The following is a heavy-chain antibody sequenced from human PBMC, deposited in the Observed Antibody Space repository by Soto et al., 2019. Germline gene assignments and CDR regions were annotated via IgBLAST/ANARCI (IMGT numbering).Heavy chain of an antibody. D-gene: IGHD2-2*01. CDR2: ISYDGSNK. Sequence: QVQLVESGGGVVQPGRSLRLSCAASGFTFSSYAMHWVRQAPGKGLEWVAGISYDGSNKYYADSVKGRFTISRDNSKNTLYLQMNSLRAEHTAVYYCARGCISTSCYFSVYWGQGTLVTVSS. V-gene: IGHV3-30-3*01. CDR1: GFTFSSYA. J-gene: IGHJ4*02. CDR3: ARGCISTSCYFSVY.